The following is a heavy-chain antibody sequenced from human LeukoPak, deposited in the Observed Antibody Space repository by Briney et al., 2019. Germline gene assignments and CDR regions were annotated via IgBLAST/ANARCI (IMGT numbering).Heavy chain of an antibody. CDR1: GFTLSDHN. D-gene: IGHD3-9*01. Sequence: QPGGSLRLSCAASGFTLSDHNMDWVRQAPGEGLEWVGRTRNKPSSYTTEYAASVKGRFTISRDDSKNALYLQMNSLKTEDTAVYYCARVEVDYYFDYWGQGTLVTVSS. J-gene: IGHJ4*02. CDR3: ARVEVDYYFDY. CDR2: TRNKPSSYTT. V-gene: IGHV3-72*01.